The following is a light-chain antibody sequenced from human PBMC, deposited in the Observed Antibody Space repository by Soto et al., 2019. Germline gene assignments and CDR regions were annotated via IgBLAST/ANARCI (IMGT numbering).Light chain of an antibody. CDR3: QQYNNWPWT. V-gene: IGKV3-15*01. CDR2: GAS. J-gene: IGKJ1*01. Sequence: EVVMTQSPDTLSVSPGETVTLSCRASQSVRSKLAWYQQKPGQAPRLFIHGASTRATGFPARFSGSGSGTDFTLTISSLQSEDFAVYYCQQYNNWPWTLGQGTKVDIK. CDR1: QSVRSK.